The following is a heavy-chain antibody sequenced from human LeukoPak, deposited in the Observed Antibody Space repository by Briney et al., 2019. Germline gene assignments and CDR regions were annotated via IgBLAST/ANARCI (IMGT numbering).Heavy chain of an antibody. V-gene: IGHV1-46*01. J-gene: IGHJ4*02. Sequence: ASVKVSCKASGYTFTSYYMHWVRQAPGQGLEWMGIINPSGGSTSYAQKFQGRVTMTRDMSTSTVYMELSSLRSEDTAVYYCAKDFYDERWELSLIPFDYWGQGTLVTVSS. D-gene: IGHD1-26*01. CDR2: INPSGGST. CDR3: AKDFYDERWELSLIPFDY. CDR1: GYTFTSYY.